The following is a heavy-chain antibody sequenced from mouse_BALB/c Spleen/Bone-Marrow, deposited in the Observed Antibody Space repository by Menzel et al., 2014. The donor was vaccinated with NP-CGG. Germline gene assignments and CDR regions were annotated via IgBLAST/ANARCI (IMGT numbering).Heavy chain of an antibody. CDR3: AREIITSFAY. CDR2: INPGSGGT. D-gene: IGHD1-1*01. CDR1: GYAFTNYL. Sequence: QVQLQQSGAELVRPGTSVKGSCKASGYAFTNYLIEWVKQRPGQGLEWIGVINPGSGGTNYNEKFKGKATLTADKSSSTAYMQLSSLTSDDSAVYFCAREIITSFAYWGQGTLVTVSA. J-gene: IGHJ3*01. V-gene: IGHV1-54*01.